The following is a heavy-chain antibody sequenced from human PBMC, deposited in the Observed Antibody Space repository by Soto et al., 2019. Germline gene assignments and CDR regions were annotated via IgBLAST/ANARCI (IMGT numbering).Heavy chain of an antibody. Sequence: PSETLSLTCTVSGGSVSSGSYYWSWIRQPPGKGLEWIGYIYYSGSTNYNPSLKSRVTISVDTSKNQFSLKLSSVTAADTAVYYCARVTLYGDYIGLWGQGTLVTVSS. CDR3: ARVTLYGDYIGL. J-gene: IGHJ4*02. CDR2: IYYSGST. CDR1: GGSVSSGSYY. V-gene: IGHV4-61*01. D-gene: IGHD4-17*01.